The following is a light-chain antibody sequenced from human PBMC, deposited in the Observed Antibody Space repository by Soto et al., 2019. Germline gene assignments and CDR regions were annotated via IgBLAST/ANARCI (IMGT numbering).Light chain of an antibody. Sequence: EIVLTQSPGTLSLSLGERATLSCGASQSVSSSYLAWYQQKPGQAPRLLIYGASSRATGIPARFGGSGSGTDFTLTISSLETEDFAVYYCQQRSNWHTITFGHGTRLEIK. J-gene: IGKJ5*01. CDR1: QSVSSSY. V-gene: IGKV3D-20*02. CDR2: GAS. CDR3: QQRSNWHTIT.